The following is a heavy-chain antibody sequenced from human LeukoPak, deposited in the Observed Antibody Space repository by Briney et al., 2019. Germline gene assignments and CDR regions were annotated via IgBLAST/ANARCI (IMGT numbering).Heavy chain of an antibody. V-gene: IGHV4-4*07. J-gene: IGHJ4*02. CDR2: IYTSGST. D-gene: IGHD4-17*01. CDR1: GGSISSYY. Sequence: SETLSLTCTVSGGSISSYYWSWIRQPAGKGLEWIGRIYTSGSTNYNPSLKSRVTMSADTSKNQFSLKLSSVTAADTAVYYCARGITVTRGPFLFDYWGQGTLVTVSS. CDR3: ARGITVTRGPFLFDY.